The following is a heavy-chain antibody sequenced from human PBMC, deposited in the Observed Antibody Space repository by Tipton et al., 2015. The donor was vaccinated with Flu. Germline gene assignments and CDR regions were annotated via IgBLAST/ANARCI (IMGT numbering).Heavy chain of an antibody. D-gene: IGHD2-21*02. CDR1: GGSISSDNYY. V-gene: IGHV4-61*02. CDR3: ARGRLSLPLYHYGIDV. CDR2: IYTSGST. Sequence: LRLSCNVSGGSISSDNYYWDWIRQPAEKGLEWIGRIYTSGSTNYNLSLKRRLTISVDTSKNQFSLKLSSVTSADTAVYYCARGRLSLPLYHYGIDVWGQGTMVTVSS. J-gene: IGHJ6*02.